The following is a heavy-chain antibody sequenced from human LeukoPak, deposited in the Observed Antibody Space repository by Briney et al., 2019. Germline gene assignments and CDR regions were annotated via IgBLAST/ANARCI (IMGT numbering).Heavy chain of an antibody. CDR1: GFTFSSYA. J-gene: IGHJ5*02. Sequence: GGSLRLSCAASGFTFSSYAMSWVRQAPGKGLEWVSAISGSGGSTYYADSVKGRFTISRDNARNSLYLQMNTLRAEDTAVYSCARGADGVSSNSRGWFDPWGQGTLVTVSS. CDR2: ISGSGGST. CDR3: ARGADGVSSNSRGWFDP. V-gene: IGHV3-23*01. D-gene: IGHD2-15*01.